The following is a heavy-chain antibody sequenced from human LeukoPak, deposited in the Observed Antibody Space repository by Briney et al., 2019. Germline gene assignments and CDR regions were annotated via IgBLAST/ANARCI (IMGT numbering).Heavy chain of an antibody. CDR2: IYHSGST. Sequence: SETLSLTCAVSGYSISSGHYWGWIRQPPGKGLEWIGSIYHSGSTYYNPSLKSRVTISVDTSKNQFSLKLSSVTAADTAVYYCARRPHFTIFGVVQARDDAFDIWGQGTMVTVSS. V-gene: IGHV4-38-2*01. CDR1: GYSISSGHY. CDR3: ARRPHFTIFGVVQARDDAFDI. D-gene: IGHD3-3*01. J-gene: IGHJ3*02.